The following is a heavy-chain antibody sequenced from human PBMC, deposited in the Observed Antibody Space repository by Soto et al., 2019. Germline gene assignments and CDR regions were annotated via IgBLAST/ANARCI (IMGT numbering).Heavy chain of an antibody. CDR1: GQTFTRYW. J-gene: IGHJ6*02. Sequence: DVQLAESGGGLVQPGGSLRLSCVASGQTFTRYWMSWVRQAPGKGLEWVANIKQDGSEEYYVDSVKGRVTISRYNAKKSVYLQLSRLRAADTAMYDCVRTHFVSWAFEFYGMDVCGQWTTVIVSS. V-gene: IGHV3-7*03. CDR3: VRTHFVSWAFEFYGMDV. CDR2: IKQDGSEE. D-gene: IGHD3-16*01.